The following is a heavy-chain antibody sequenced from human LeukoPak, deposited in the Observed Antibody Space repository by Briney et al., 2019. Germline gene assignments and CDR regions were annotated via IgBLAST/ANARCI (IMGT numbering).Heavy chain of an antibody. D-gene: IGHD3-10*01. CDR1: GYTFTSYD. J-gene: IGHJ4*02. V-gene: IGHV1-8*03. Sequence: ASVKVSCKASGYTFTSYDINWVRQATGQGLEWMGLMNPNSGNTGYAQKFQGRVTITRNTSISTAYMELSSLRSEDTAVYYCARVRVSSRCFDYWGQGTLVTVSS. CDR2: MNPNSGNT. CDR3: ARVRVSSRCFDY.